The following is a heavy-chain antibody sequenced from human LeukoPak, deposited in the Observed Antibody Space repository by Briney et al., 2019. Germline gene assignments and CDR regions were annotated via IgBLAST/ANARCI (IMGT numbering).Heavy chain of an antibody. V-gene: IGHV3-30*02. CDR3: AKDGVHSGIYGSHFDY. J-gene: IGHJ4*02. CDR1: GFTFSSYA. D-gene: IGHD3-16*01. CDR2: TRYDGANK. Sequence: GGSLRLSCAASGFTFSSYAMHWVRQAPGKGLEGVAFTRYDGANKYYADSVKGRFTISRDRSTNTLSLQMNSLRDEDTALYYCAKDGVHSGIYGSHFDYWGQGTLVTVSS.